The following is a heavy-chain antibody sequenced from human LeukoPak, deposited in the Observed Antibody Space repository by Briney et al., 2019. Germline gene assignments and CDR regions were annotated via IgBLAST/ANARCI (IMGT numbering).Heavy chain of an antibody. CDR2: IIPILGIA. J-gene: IGHJ5*02. D-gene: IGHD6-19*01. Sequence: SVKVSCKASGYTFTGYYMHWVRQAPGQGLEWMGRIIPILGIANYAQKFQGRVTITADKSTTTAYMELSSLRSEDTAVYYCAIYRGEAVAARKFDPWGQGTLVTVSS. CDR1: GYTFTGYY. V-gene: IGHV1-69*02. CDR3: AIYRGEAVAARKFDP.